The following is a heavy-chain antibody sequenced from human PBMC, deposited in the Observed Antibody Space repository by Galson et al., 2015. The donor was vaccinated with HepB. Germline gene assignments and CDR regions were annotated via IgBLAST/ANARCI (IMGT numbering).Heavy chain of an antibody. CDR2: TYYRSKWYN. V-gene: IGHV6-1*01. CDR1: GDSVSSNSAA. J-gene: IGHJ4*02. CDR3: ARVNTAMARFDY. Sequence: CAISGDSVSSNSAAWNWIRQSPSRGLEWLGRTYYRSKWYNDYAVSVKSRITINPDTSKNQFSLQLNSVTAADTAVYYCARVNTAMARFDYWGQGTLVTVSS. D-gene: IGHD5-18*01.